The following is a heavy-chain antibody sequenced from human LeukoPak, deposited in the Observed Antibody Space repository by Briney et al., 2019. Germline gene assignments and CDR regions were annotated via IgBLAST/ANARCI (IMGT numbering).Heavy chain of an antibody. D-gene: IGHD3-3*01. CDR1: GYSFTSYW. J-gene: IGHJ5*02. CDR2: VYPGDSDT. V-gene: IGHV5-51*01. CDR3: ARLLGIFGVVIKEKSGWFDP. Sequence: GESLKISCKGSGYSFTSYWIGWVRQMPGKGLEWMGIVYPGDSDTRYSPSFQGQVTISADKSISTAYLQWSSLKASDTAMYYRARLLGIFGVVIKEKSGWFDPWGQGTLVTVSS.